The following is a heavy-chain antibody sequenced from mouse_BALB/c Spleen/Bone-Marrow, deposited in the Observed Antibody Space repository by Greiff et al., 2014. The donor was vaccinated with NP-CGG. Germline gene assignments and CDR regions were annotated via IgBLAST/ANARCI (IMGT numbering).Heavy chain of an antibody. CDR1: GFTFSTYA. J-gene: IGHJ3*01. CDR3: ARDGYGSSD. CDR2: ISSGGSYT. D-gene: IGHD1-1*01. V-gene: IGHV5-9-4*01. Sequence: EVNLVESGGVLVKPGGSLKLSCAASGFTFSTYAMSWVRQSPEKRLEWVAEISSGGSYTYYPDTVTGRFTISRDNAKNTLYLEMSSLRSEDTAMYYCARDGYGSSDWGQGTLVTVSA.